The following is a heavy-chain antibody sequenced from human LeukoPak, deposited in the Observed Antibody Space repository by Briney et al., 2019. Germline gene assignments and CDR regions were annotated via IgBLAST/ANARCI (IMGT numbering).Heavy chain of an antibody. CDR3: ARAEEALKDCGDYVTGNWFDP. Sequence: SETLSLTCTVSGGSISSYYWSWIRQPPGKGLEWIGYIYYSGSTNYNPSLKSRVTISVDTSKNQFSLKLSSVTAADTAVYYCARAEEALKDCGDYVTGNWFDPWGQGTLVTVSS. V-gene: IGHV4-59*01. J-gene: IGHJ5*02. CDR1: GGSISSYY. D-gene: IGHD4-17*01. CDR2: IYYSGST.